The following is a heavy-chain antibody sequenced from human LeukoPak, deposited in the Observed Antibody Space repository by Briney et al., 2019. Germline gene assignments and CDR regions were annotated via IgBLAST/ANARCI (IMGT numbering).Heavy chain of an antibody. J-gene: IGHJ6*02. CDR2: IYYSGST. CDR3: ARDRITELPGINYYYYGMDV. V-gene: IGHV4-31*03. Sequence: SQTLSLTCTVSGGSISIGGYYWSWIRQHPGKGLEWIGYIYYSGSTYYNPSLKSRVTISVDTSKNQFSLKLSSVTAADTAVYYCARDRITELPGINYYYYGMDVWGQGTTVTVSS. D-gene: IGHD1-7*01. CDR1: GGSISIGGYY.